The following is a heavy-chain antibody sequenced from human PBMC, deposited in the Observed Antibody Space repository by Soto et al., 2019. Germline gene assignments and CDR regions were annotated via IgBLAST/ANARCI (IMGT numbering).Heavy chain of an antibody. V-gene: IGHV4-31*03. CDR2: IYYSGST. CDR1: CGSISTGGYY. CDR3: AREGLAARYGADV. J-gene: IGHJ6*02. Sequence: SETLSLTCTVSCGSISTGGYYWSWIRQHPGKGLEWIGFIYYSGSTFYNPSLKSRVTFSVDTSNNQFSLKLSSVTAADTAVYYCAREGLAARYGADVWGQGPTVTVSS. D-gene: IGHD6-6*01.